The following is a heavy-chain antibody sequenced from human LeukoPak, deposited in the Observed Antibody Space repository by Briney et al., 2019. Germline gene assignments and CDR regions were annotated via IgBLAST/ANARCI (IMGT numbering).Heavy chain of an antibody. CDR1: GGSISSYY. CDR2: LYPSGST. D-gene: IGHD6-25*01. CDR3: ARAIRAADAFDI. V-gene: IGHV4-4*07. Sequence: SETLSLTCIVSGGSISSYYWSWIRQAAGKGLEWIGRLYPSGSTMYNPSLKSRVIMSVDTSENQFSLKLRSVTAADTAVYYCARAIRAADAFDIWGRGTVVTVSS. J-gene: IGHJ3*02.